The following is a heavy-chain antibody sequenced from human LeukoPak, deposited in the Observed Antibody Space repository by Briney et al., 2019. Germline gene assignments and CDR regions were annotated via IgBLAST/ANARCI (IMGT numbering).Heavy chain of an antibody. D-gene: IGHD6-13*01. CDR3: VRAGRVATED. Sequence: GGSLRLSCAASGFTFSSYWVSWVRQAPGKGLEWVANIKQDGSEKYYVDSVKGRFTISRDNAKNSLYLQMNSLRVEDTAIYYCVRAGRVATEDWGQGTLVTVSS. CDR1: GFTFSSYW. J-gene: IGHJ4*02. CDR2: IKQDGSEK. V-gene: IGHV3-7*01.